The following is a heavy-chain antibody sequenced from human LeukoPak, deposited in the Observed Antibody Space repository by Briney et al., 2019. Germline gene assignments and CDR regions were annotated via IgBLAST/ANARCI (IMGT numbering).Heavy chain of an antibody. Sequence: PGGSLRLSCAASGFTFSSYAMHWVRQAPGKGLEWVAVISYDGSNKYYADSVKGRFTISRDNSKNTLYLQMNSLRAEDTAVYYCAKAIVGATSGGFDYWGQGTLVTVSS. V-gene: IGHV3-30*04. CDR2: ISYDGSNK. CDR1: GFTFSSYA. J-gene: IGHJ4*02. CDR3: AKAIVGATSGGFDY. D-gene: IGHD1-26*01.